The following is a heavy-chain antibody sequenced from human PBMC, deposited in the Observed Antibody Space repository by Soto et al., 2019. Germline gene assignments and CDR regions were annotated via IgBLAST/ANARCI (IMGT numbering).Heavy chain of an antibody. CDR3: AQIIGVYYDYGIVV. CDR1: GFSLSNARMG. D-gene: IGHD3-10*01. J-gene: IGHJ6*02. CDR2: IFSNDEK. Sequence: QVTLKESGPVLVKPTETLTLTCTVSGFSLSNARMGVSWIRQPPGKALEWLAHIFSNDEKSYSTSLKSRLTNTKLTSKSQVVLTITNMNHMDTATCFCAQIIGVYYDYGIVVWGQGTTVT. V-gene: IGHV2-26*01.